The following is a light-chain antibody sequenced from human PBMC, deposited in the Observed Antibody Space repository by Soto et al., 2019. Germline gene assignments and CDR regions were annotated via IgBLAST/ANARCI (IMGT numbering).Light chain of an antibody. Sequence: DIVMTQSPDSLAASLGDRATINCKSSQSIVYSSNNKDYLAWYQQKPGQPPKLLIYWASTREIGVPDRFSGSGSGTDFTLTISSLQAEDVAVYYCQQSYTTPVTFGQGTKVDIK. CDR1: QSIVYSSNNKDY. CDR3: QQSYTTPVT. CDR2: WAS. J-gene: IGKJ1*01. V-gene: IGKV4-1*01.